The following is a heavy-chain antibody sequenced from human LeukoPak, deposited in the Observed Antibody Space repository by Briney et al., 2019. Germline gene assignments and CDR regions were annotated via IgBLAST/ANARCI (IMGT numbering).Heavy chain of an antibody. D-gene: IGHD5-12*01. V-gene: IGHV5-51*01. J-gene: IGHJ4*02. Sequence: GESLKISCKGSGYSFTSYWIGWVRQMPGKGLEWMGIIYPGDSDTRYSPSFQGQVTISADKSISTAYLQWSSLKASDTAMYYCARNEYSGSDFSPFAYWGRETLFTVSS. CDR3: ARNEYSGSDFSPFAY. CDR2: IYPGDSDT. CDR1: GYSFTSYW.